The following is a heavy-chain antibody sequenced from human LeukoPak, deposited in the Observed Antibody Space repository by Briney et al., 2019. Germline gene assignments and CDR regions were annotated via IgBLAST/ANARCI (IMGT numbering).Heavy chain of an antibody. J-gene: IGHJ4*02. D-gene: IGHD3-22*01. Sequence: SQTLSLTCTVSGGSISSGGYYWSWIRQHPGKGLEWIAYIYYSGSTYYNPSLKSRVTISVDTSKNQFSLKLSSVTAADTAVYYCARDSPTYYYDSSGYRVGYFDYWGQGTLVTVSS. CDR2: IYYSGST. V-gene: IGHV4-31*03. CDR3: ARDSPTYYYDSSGYRVGYFDY. CDR1: GGSISSGGYY.